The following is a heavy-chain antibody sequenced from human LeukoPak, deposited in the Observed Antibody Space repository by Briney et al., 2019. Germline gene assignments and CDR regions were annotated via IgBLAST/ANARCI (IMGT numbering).Heavy chain of an antibody. D-gene: IGHD3-10*01. Sequence: ASVKVSCTASGYTFTSYYMHWVRQAPGQGLEWMGIINPSGGITSYAQKFQGRVTMTRDMSTSTVYMELNSLRSEDTAVYYCARDYGSGSYTYYYYYYMDVWGKGTTVTVSS. CDR2: INPSGGIT. V-gene: IGHV1-46*01. CDR1: GYTFTSYY. CDR3: ARDYGSGSYTYYYYYYMDV. J-gene: IGHJ6*03.